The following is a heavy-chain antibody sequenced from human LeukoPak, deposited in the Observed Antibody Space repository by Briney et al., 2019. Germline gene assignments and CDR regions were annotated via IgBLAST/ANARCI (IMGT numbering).Heavy chain of an antibody. CDR2: IYYTGST. V-gene: IGHV4-59*01. CDR3: ARDRPGGSSLDY. J-gene: IGHJ4*02. CDR1: GGSISRDY. D-gene: IGHD6-13*01. Sequence: ASETLSLTCTVSGGSISRDYWSWIRQPPGKGLEWIGYIYYTGSTNYNPSLRSRVTISVDTSKNQFSLKLSSVTAADTAVYYCARDRPGGSSLDYWGQGTLVTVSS.